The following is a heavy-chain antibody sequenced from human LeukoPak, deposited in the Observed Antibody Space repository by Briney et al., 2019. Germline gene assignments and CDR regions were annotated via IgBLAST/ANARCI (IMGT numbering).Heavy chain of an antibody. Sequence: GGSLRLSCAASGFTVSSYWMHWVRQAPGKGLVWVSRINSDGSSTTYADSVKGRFTISRDNSKNTLYLQMDSLRAEDTALYYCAKGSGINHYHWIDPWGQGTLVTVSS. D-gene: IGHD1-14*01. J-gene: IGHJ5*02. CDR2: INSDGSST. V-gene: IGHV3-74*01. CDR3: AKGSGINHYHWIDP. CDR1: GFTVSSYW.